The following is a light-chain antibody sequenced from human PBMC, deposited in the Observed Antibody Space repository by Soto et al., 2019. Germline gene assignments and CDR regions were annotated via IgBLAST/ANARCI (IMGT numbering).Light chain of an antibody. CDR1: QSISSY. J-gene: IGKJ1*01. Sequence: DIQMTQSPSSLSASVGDRGTITCRASQSISSYLNWYQQKPGKAPKHLIYAASSLQSGVPSRFSGSGAGTDFTLTISNLQPEDSAIYYCQERKTFGQGTKVEIK. V-gene: IGKV1-39*01. CDR2: AAS. CDR3: QERKT.